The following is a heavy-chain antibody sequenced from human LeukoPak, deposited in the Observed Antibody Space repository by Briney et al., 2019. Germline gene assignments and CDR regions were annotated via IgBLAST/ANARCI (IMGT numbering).Heavy chain of an antibody. J-gene: IGHJ4*02. CDR3: AKLSGYVDY. D-gene: IGHD3-22*01. CDR1: GFTFSSYA. V-gene: IGHV3-23*01. CDR2: ISGSGGST. Sequence: GGSLRLSCAASGFTFSSYAMSWVRQAPGKGLEWVSAISGSGGSTFYADSVKGRFTISRDNSKNTLHLQMNSLRAEDTAVYFCAKLSGYVDYWGQGTLVTVSS.